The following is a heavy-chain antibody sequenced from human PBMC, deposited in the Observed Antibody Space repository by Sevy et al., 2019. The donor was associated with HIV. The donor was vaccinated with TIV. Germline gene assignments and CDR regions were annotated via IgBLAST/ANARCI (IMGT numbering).Heavy chain of an antibody. CDR3: ATTKDYYDSSAYPFDF. CDR1: GYTVTQLS. J-gene: IGHJ4*02. V-gene: IGHV1-24*01. CDR2: FDPEDGET. Sequence: ASVKVSCKVSGYTVTQLSMHWVRQAPGKGLEWMATFDPEDGETFYSQKFQGRVTMTEDTSTDTAYMELNSLISEDTAAYYCATTKDYYDSSAYPFDFWGQGTLVTVSS. D-gene: IGHD3-22*01.